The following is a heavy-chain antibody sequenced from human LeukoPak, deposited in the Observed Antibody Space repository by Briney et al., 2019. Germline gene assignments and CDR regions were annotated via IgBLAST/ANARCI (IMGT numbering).Heavy chain of an antibody. D-gene: IGHD1-1*01. Sequence: GGSLRLSCTASGFTFNTYPMHWVRQAPGKGLVWVSRVYSDGSDSRHADSVKGRFTISRDNAENTLYLQMNSLRVEDTAVYYCTRGANWAFDYWGQGTLVTVSS. CDR2: VYSDGSDS. J-gene: IGHJ4*02. CDR1: GFTFNTYP. CDR3: TRGANWAFDY. V-gene: IGHV3-74*01.